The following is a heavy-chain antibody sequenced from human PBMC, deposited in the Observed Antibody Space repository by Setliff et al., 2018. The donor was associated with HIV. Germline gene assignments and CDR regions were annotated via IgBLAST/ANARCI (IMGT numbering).Heavy chain of an antibody. CDR3: AHRYSASVGFDY. CDR1: GFSLGSGGES. V-gene: IGHV2-5*02. CDR2: IYWDDDK. Sequence: TLSLTLTCTFSGFSLGSGGESVGWIRQSPKKALKWLALIYWDDDKRYSPSLKSRLTITKDTSKNQVVLTMTNMDPVDIGTYYCAHRYSASVGFDYWGQGTLVTVSS. D-gene: IGHD2-2*01. J-gene: IGHJ4*02.